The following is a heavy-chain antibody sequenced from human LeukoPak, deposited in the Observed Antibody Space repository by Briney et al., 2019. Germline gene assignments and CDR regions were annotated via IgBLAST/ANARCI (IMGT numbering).Heavy chain of an antibody. CDR1: AFTFSSYS. CDR2: ISSSSSYI. Sequence: GGSLRLSCAASAFTFSSYSMKWVRHAPGKGLEWVSSISSSSSYIYYADSVKGRFTTSRDNAKNSLYLQMNSLRAEDTAVYYCARDAGRGGYWGQGALVTVSS. D-gene: IGHD3-16*01. CDR3: ARDAGRGGY. J-gene: IGHJ4*02. V-gene: IGHV3-21*01.